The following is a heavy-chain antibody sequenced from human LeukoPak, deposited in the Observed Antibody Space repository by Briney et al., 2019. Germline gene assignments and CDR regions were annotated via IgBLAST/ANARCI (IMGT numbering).Heavy chain of an antibody. CDR3: ASSGFYCSGGSCYGLERYRTPFDP. CDR2: IYYSGST. D-gene: IGHD2-15*01. Sequence: SETLSLTCTVSGGSISSGGYYWSWIRQHPGKGLEWIGYIYYSGSTYYNPPLKSRVTISVDTSKNQFSLKLSSVTAADTAVYYCASSGFYCSGGSCYGLERYRTPFDPWGQGTLVTVSS. V-gene: IGHV4-31*03. J-gene: IGHJ5*02. CDR1: GGSISSGGYY.